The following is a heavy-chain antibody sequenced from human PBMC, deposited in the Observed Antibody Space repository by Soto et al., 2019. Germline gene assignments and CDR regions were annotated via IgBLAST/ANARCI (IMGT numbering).Heavy chain of an antibody. J-gene: IGHJ4*02. Sequence: HPGGSLRLSCAASGFTLSSNAITWVLRAPGKGLAWVSGLDGSGGSTSSADSVKGRFAISRENSKNTLYLQMNSLRDGDTAVYYCARGFSAGKGSPPDYWGQGTLVTVSS. CDR2: LDGSGGST. V-gene: IGHV3-23*01. CDR3: ARGFSAGKGSPPDY. CDR1: GFTLSSNA. D-gene: IGHD3-10*01.